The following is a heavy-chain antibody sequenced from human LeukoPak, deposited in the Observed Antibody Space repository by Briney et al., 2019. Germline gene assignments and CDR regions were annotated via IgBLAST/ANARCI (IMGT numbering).Heavy chain of an antibody. Sequence: PSQTLSLTCTVSGGSISSGSYYWSWIRQPAGKGLEWIGRIYTSGSTNYNPSLKSRVTISVDTSKNQFSLKLSSVTAADTAVYYCARAWEQQLGRTYYYYGMDVWGQGTTVTVSS. V-gene: IGHV4-61*02. CDR2: IYTSGST. CDR3: ARAWEQQLGRTYYYYGMDV. D-gene: IGHD6-13*01. J-gene: IGHJ6*02. CDR1: GGSISSGSYY.